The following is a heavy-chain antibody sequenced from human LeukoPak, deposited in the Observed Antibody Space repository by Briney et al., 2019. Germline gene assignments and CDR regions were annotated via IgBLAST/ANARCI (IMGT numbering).Heavy chain of an antibody. CDR3: ARDRGAMVPGRYFDL. CDR2: IYYSGST. CDR1: GGSISSYY. V-gene: IGHV4-59*01. J-gene: IGHJ2*01. Sequence: TSETLSLTCTVSGGSISSYYWSWIRQPPGKGLEWIGYIYYSGSTNYNPSLKSRVTISVDTSKNQFSLKLSSVTAADTAVYYCARDRGAMVPGRYFDLWGRGTLVTVSS. D-gene: IGHD5-18*01.